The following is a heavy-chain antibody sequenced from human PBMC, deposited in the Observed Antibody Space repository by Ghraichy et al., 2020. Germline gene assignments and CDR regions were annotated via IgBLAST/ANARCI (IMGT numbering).Heavy chain of an antibody. D-gene: IGHD6-19*01. CDR2: ISGSGGST. Sequence: GESLNISCAASGFTFSSYAMSWVRQAPGKGLEWVSAISGSGGSTYSADSVKGRFTISRDNSKNTLYLQMNSLRAEDTAVYYCAKDRDAVADVDYWGQGTLVTVSS. CDR3: AKDRDAVADVDY. CDR1: GFTFSSYA. J-gene: IGHJ4*02. V-gene: IGHV3-23*01.